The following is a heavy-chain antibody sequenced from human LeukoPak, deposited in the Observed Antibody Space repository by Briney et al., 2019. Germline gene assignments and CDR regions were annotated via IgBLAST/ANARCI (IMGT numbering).Heavy chain of an antibody. V-gene: IGHV1-18*01. CDR3: ARDYGDDYYYGMDV. Sequence: GASVKVSCKASGYTFTSYGISWVRQAPGQGLEWMGWISAYNGNTNYAQKLQGRVTVTTDTSTSTAYMELRSLRSDDTAVYYCARDYGDDYYYGMDVWGQGTTVTVSS. CDR2: ISAYNGNT. D-gene: IGHD4-17*01. CDR1: GYTFTSYG. J-gene: IGHJ6*02.